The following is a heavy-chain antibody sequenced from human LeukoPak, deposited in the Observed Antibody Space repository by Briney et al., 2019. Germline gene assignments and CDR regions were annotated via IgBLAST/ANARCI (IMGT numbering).Heavy chain of an antibody. CDR3: ARGLWFGDENPPYFDY. V-gene: IGHV4-38-2*02. CDR1: GYSISSGYY. J-gene: IGHJ4*02. Sequence: TLSLTCTVSGYSISSGYYWGWLRQPPRKGLAWIGYIYYSGSTNYNPSLKSRVTISVDTSRNQFSLKLSSVTAADTAVYYCARGLWFGDENPPYFDYWGQGILVTVSS. D-gene: IGHD3-10*01. CDR2: IYYSGST.